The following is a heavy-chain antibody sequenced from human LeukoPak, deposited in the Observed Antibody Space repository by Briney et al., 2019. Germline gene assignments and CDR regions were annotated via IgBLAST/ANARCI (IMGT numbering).Heavy chain of an antibody. J-gene: IGHJ6*02. CDR3: ARYTRKGAYCSSATCYYGMDV. CDR2: VRNKANSYTT. CDR1: GFTFSDHY. V-gene: IGHV3-72*01. Sequence: GGSLRLSCAASGFTFSDHYMAWVRQAPGKGLEWVGRVRNKANSYTTEYAASVKGRFTISRDDSKNSLYLQMNSLKTEDTAVYYCARYTRKGAYCSSATCYYGMDVWGQGTTVTVSS. D-gene: IGHD2-2*01.